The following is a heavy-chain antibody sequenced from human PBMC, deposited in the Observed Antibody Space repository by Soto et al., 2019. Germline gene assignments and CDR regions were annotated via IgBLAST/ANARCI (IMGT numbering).Heavy chain of an antibody. D-gene: IGHD2-2*01. CDR2: IRAYNGNT. J-gene: IGHJ4*02. Sequence: QVQLVQSGAEVKKPGASVKVSCKASGYTFTSYGISWVRQAPGQGLEWMGWIRAYNGNTNSPQKLRGRVTMTTDTSTSTVCLEVRSLRSDDTAVYYCAREGPPSLNWGQGPLVTVSS. V-gene: IGHV1-18*01. CDR3: AREGPPSLN. CDR1: GYTFTSYG.